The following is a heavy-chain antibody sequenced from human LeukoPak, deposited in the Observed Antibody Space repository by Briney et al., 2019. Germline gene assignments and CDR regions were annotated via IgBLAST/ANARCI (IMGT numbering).Heavy chain of an antibody. CDR2: ISAYNGNT. D-gene: IGHD3-22*01. CDR1: GYTFTSYG. CDR3: ARNTYYYDSSGYYEYFQH. J-gene: IGHJ1*01. Sequence: EASVKVSCKASGYTFTSYGTSWVRQAPGQGLEWMGWISAYNGNTNYAQKLQGRVTMTTDTSTSTAYMELRGLRSDDTAVYYCARNTYYYDSSGYYEYFQHWGQGTLVTVSS. V-gene: IGHV1-18*01.